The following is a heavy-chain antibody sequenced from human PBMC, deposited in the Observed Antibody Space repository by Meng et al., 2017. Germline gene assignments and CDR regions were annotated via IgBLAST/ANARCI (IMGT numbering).Heavy chain of an antibody. J-gene: IGHJ5*02. V-gene: IGHV4-31*01. CDR3: ASKGGLSTYNWFDP. D-gene: IGHD5-12*01. CDR1: GGSISSGGYY. CDR2: IYYSGST. Sequence: QGQLQESGPGLVKPSQTLSLTCTVSGGSISSGGYYWSWIRQHPGKGLEWIGYIYYSGSTYYNPSLKSQVTISVDTSKNQFSLKLSSVTAADTAVYYCASKGGLSTYNWFDPWGQGTLVTVSS.